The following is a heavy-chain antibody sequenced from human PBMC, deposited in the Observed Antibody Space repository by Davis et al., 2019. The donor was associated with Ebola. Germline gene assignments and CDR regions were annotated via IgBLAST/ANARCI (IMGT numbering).Heavy chain of an antibody. V-gene: IGHV1-18*04. CDR2: IRTYDGNT. Sequence: ASVKVSCKASGYTFVNYGITWVRQAPGQGLEWLGWIRTYDGNTNYAQKLQDRVTMTTDTSTTTVFMELRSLRSDDTAVYWCARGEGAPDYWGRGTLVTVSS. CDR3: ARGEGAPDY. J-gene: IGHJ4*02. CDR1: GYTFVNYG. D-gene: IGHD1-26*01.